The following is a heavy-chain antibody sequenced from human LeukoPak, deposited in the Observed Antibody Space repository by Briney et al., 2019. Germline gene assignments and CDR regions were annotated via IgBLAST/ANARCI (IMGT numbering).Heavy chain of an antibody. V-gene: IGHV1-69*13. D-gene: IGHD6-13*01. J-gene: IGHJ4*02. CDR2: IIPIFGTA. Sequence: SVKVSCTASGGTFSSYAISWVRQAPGQGLEWMGGIIPIFGTANYAQKFQGRVTITADESTSTAYMELSSLRSEDTAVYYCARDFSSWYERPHTGFDYWGQGTLVTVSS. CDR3: ARDFSSWYERPHTGFDY. CDR1: GGTFSSYA.